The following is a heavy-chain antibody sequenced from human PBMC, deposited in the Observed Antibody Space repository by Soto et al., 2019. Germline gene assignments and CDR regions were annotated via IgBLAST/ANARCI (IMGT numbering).Heavy chain of an antibody. Sequence: EVQLVESGGGLVQPGRSLRLSCAASEFTFDNYAMHWVRQAPGKGLEWVSGISWNSGSIGYADSVRGRFTISRDNAKNSLYLQMNSRRAEDTALYSCARGGSSSWYNNYMDVWGKGTTVTVSS. J-gene: IGHJ6*03. CDR3: ARGGSSSWYNNYMDV. CDR2: ISWNSGSI. D-gene: IGHD6-13*01. CDR1: EFTFDNYA. V-gene: IGHV3-9*01.